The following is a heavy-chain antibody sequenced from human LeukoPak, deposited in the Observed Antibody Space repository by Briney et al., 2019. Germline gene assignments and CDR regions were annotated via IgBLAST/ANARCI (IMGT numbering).Heavy chain of an antibody. Sequence: GESLKISCKGSGYSFTSYWIGWVRQMPGKGLEWMGIIYPGGSDTRYSPSFQGQVTISADKSISTAYLQWSSLKASDTAMYYCARLGTPPRYCSGGSCYSGWFDPWGQGTLVTVSS. D-gene: IGHD2-15*01. CDR1: GYSFTSYW. CDR2: IYPGGSDT. V-gene: IGHV5-51*01. J-gene: IGHJ5*02. CDR3: ARLGTPPRYCSGGSCYSGWFDP.